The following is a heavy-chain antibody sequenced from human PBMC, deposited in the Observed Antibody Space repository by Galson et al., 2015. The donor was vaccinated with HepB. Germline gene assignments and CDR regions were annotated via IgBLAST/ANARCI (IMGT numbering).Heavy chain of an antibody. V-gene: IGHV1-2*02. J-gene: IGHJ3*02. CDR3: ARDGGAEGVDGFDI. CDR2: INPNSGGT. Sequence: SVKVSCKASGYTFIDYYIHWVRQAPGQGLEWMAWINPNSGGTNYAQRFQGRVTMTRDTSISTAYMELSRLRFDDTAVYYCARDGGAEGVDGFDIWGQGTMVTVSS. CDR1: GYTFIDYY. D-gene: IGHD3-16*01.